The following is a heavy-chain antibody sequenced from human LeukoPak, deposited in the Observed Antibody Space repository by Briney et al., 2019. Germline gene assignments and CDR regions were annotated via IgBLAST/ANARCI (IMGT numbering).Heavy chain of an antibody. CDR2: IKQDASEK. CDR1: GFIFSTYW. D-gene: IGHD3-3*01. V-gene: IGHV3-7*01. J-gene: IGHJ4*02. Sequence: GGSLRLSCAGSGFIFSTYWMSWVRQAPGKGLEWVANIKQDASEKYYVDSVKGRFTISRDNAKNSLYLQMNSLRAEDTAVYYCARGAPIYDFWSGYSDYWGQGTLVTVSS. CDR3: ARGAPIYDFWSGYSDY.